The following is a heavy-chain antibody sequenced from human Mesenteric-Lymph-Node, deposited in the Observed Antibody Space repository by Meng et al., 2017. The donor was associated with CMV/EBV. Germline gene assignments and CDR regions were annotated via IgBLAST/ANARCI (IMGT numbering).Heavy chain of an antibody. CDR1: GYSFTTHY. Sequence: ASVKVSCKASGYSFTTHYMHWVRQAPGQGLEWMGIINAGGDNTKYAQKFQGRVTMTRDTSTRTVYMELSSLRSEDTAVYYCARASNSGYDWVYFQHWGQGTLVTVSS. CDR2: INAGGDNT. J-gene: IGHJ1*01. CDR3: ARASNSGYDWVYFQH. V-gene: IGHV1-46*01. D-gene: IGHD5-12*01.